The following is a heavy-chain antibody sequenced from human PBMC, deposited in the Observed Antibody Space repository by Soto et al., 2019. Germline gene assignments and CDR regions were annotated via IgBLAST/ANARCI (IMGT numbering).Heavy chain of an antibody. Sequence: GGSLRLSCAASGFTFDDYAMHWVRQAPGKGLEWVSGISWNSGSIGYADSVKGRFNTSSDSSKTTVYLQMNGLRPDDTAVYYCASWHEREHAYDVWGKGKTVNVSA. CDR2: ISWNSGSI. CDR1: GFTFDDYA. CDR3: ASWHEREHAYDV. D-gene: IGHD3-16*01. J-gene: IGHJ6*04. V-gene: IGHV3-9*01.